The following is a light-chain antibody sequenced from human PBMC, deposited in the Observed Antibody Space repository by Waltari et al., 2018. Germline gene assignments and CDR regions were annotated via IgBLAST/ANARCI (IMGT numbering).Light chain of an antibody. Sequence: DIVMTQSADSLAVSLGERATINCKSSQSVLYSSNNKNYLAWYQPKPGQPPKLLIYWASTRESGVPARFTGSGSGTDFTLTISSLQAEDVAVYYCQQYYSIPLTFGGGTTVEIK. CDR1: QSVLYSSNNKNY. V-gene: IGKV4-1*01. J-gene: IGKJ4*01. CDR3: QQYYSIPLT. CDR2: WAS.